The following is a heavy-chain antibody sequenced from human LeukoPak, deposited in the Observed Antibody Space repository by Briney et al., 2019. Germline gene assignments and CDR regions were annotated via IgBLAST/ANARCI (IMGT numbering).Heavy chain of an antibody. J-gene: IGHJ6*03. CDR1: GYTFTGYY. Sequence: GASVKVSCKASGYTFTGYYMHWVRQAPGQGLEWMGWINPNRGGTNYAQKFQGRVTMPRDAFISKAYMELSRLRSEDTAVYYCARDRYYGSGSYYNVEKQTDDYYYYYMDVWGKGTTVTISS. CDR2: INPNRGGT. CDR3: ARDRYYGSGSYYNVEKQTDDYYYYYMDV. D-gene: IGHD3-10*01. V-gene: IGHV1-2*02.